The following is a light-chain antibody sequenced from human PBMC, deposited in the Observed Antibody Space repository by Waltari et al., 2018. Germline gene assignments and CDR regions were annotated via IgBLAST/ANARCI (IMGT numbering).Light chain of an antibody. CDR2: DNC. J-gene: IGLJ2*01. CDR3: ATWDNSLTAVV. Sequence: QSVLTQPPSVSAPPGQKVTISCSGSSSNIGNYLVSWYHQLPGATPKLPIYDNCKRPSRIRDRFSASKSGTSATLDITGLQIGDEADYYCATWDNSLTAVVFGGGTKLTVL. CDR1: SSNIGNYL. V-gene: IGLV1-51*01.